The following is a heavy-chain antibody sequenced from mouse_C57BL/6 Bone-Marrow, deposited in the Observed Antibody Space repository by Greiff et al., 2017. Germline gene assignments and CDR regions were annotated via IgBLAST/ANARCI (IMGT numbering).Heavy chain of an antibody. CDR1: GYTFTSYW. CDR3: ARRRYWYFDV. Sequence: QVQLQQPGAELVMPGASVKLSCKASGYTFTSYWMHWVKQRPGQGLEWIGEIDPFDSYTNYNQKFKGKSTLTVDKSSSTAYMQLSSLTSEDSAVYYCARRRYWYFDVWGTGTTVTVSS. J-gene: IGHJ1*03. V-gene: IGHV1-69*01. CDR2: IDPFDSYT.